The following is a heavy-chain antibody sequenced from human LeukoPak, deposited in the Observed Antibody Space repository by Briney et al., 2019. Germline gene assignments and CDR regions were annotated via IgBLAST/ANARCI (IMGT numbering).Heavy chain of an antibody. J-gene: IGHJ4*02. CDR1: GVTVSGSY. D-gene: IGHD1-26*01. Sequence: GGSLRLSCAASGVTVSGSYMSWVRQAPGKGLEWVSVIYTSGDTYYADSVKGRFTISRDSSKNTLYLQMNTLRTEDTAVYYCVRVRYSGSWFPVPNFDCSRQGTLVTVSS. CDR3: VRVRYSGSWFPVPNFDC. V-gene: IGHV3-66*01. CDR2: IYTSGDT.